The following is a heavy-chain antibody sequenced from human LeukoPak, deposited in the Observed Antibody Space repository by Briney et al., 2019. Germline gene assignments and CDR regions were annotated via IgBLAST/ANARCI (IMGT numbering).Heavy chain of an antibody. CDR1: GFTFSSYA. V-gene: IGHV3-64*01. Sequence: GGSLRLSCAASGFTFSSYAMHWVRQAPGKGLEYVSAISSNGGSTYYANSVKGRFTISRDNSKNTLYLQMGSLRAEDMAVYYCARTAGDRSGGSCYLPYDYWGQGTLVTVSS. CDR2: ISSNGGST. D-gene: IGHD2-15*01. J-gene: IGHJ4*02. CDR3: ARTAGDRSGGSCYLPYDY.